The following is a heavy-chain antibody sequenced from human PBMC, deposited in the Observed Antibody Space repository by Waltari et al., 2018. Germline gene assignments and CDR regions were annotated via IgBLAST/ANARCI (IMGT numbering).Heavy chain of an antibody. J-gene: IGHJ6*02. Sequence: QVQLVESGGGVVQPGRSLRLSCAASGFTFSSYAMHWVRQAPGKGLEWVPVISYDGSNKYYADSVKGRFTISRDNSKNTLYLQMNSLRAEDTAVYYCARAAGYSSSWYMGANYYYYGMDVWGQGTTVTVSS. CDR2: ISYDGSNK. CDR3: ARAAGYSSSWYMGANYYYYGMDV. D-gene: IGHD6-13*01. CDR1: GFTFSSYA. V-gene: IGHV3-30*01.